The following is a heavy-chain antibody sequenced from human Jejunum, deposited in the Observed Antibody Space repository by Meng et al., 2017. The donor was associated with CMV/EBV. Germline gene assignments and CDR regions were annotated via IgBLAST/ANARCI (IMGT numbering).Heavy chain of an antibody. V-gene: IGHV3-23*01. J-gene: IGHJ4*02. CDR1: GFTVSSRA. CDR2: ISDSGDTT. CDR3: VRNTAPYGGFFDY. Sequence: CAASGFTVSSRAMTWVRQAPGKGLEWVSGISDSGDTTSYADSVKGRFTISRDNSKNTVYLQMSSLRAEDTAVYYCVRNTAPYGGFFDYWGQGALVTVSS. D-gene: IGHD3-10*01.